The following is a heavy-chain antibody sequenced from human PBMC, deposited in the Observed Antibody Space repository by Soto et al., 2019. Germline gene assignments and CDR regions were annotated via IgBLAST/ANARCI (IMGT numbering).Heavy chain of an antibody. CDR2: FSNSGST. CDR3: ARYTGTYYAY. CDR1: GDSIRSYH. J-gene: IGHJ4*02. D-gene: IGHD1-26*01. V-gene: IGHV4-59*01. Sequence: SETLSLTCTVTGDSIRSYHWCWVRQPPGKGLEWIGFFSNSGSTSYNPFLKSRVTISLDTSNNQLSLKLSSVTAADTAVYYCARYTGTYYAYWGPGTLVTVSS.